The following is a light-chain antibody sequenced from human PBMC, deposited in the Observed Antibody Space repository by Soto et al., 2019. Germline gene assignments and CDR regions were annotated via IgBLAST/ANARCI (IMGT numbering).Light chain of an antibody. J-gene: IGLJ2*01. CDR3: TSWTTSTTMI. CDR2: DVN. V-gene: IGLV2-14*03. CDR1: SSDIGAYNF. Sequence: QSALTLPASVSGSPGQSITISCTGTSSDIGAYNFVSWYQQHPGKAPKLMLYDVNIRPSGVSNRFSGSKSGNTASLTISGLQAEDEADYYCTSWTTSTTMIFGGGTKLTVL.